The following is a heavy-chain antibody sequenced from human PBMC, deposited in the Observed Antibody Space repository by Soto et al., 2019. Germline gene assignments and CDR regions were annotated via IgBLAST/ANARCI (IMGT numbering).Heavy chain of an antibody. Sequence: SSETLSLTCAVSGGSISSGGYSWSWIRQPPGKGLEWIGYIYHSGSTYYNPSLKSRVTISVDRSKNQFSLKLSSVTAADTAVYYCALGYCSSTTCSYGMDVWGPVTTVTVSS. V-gene: IGHV4-30-2*01. CDR3: ALGYCSSTTCSYGMDV. CDR2: IYHSGST. J-gene: IGHJ6*02. D-gene: IGHD2-2*01. CDR1: GGSISSGGYS.